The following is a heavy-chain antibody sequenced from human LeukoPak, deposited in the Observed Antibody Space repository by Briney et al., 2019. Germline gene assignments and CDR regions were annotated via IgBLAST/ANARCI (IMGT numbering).Heavy chain of an antibody. CDR2: IRSKANSYAT. J-gene: IGHJ6*04. V-gene: IGHV3-73*01. D-gene: IGHD3-10*01. Sequence: GGSLKLSCAASGFTFSGSAMYWVRQASGKGLEWVGRIRSKANSYATAYAASVKDRFTISRDDSKNTAYLQMNSLKTEDTAVYYCTSPVLLWFGELSLQDANYYYYGMDVWGKGPTVTVSS. CDR3: TSPVLLWFGELSLQDANYYYYGMDV. CDR1: GFTFSGSA.